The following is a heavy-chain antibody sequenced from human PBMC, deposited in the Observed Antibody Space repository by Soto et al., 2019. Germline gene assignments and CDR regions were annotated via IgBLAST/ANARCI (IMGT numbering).Heavy chain of an antibody. J-gene: IGHJ6*02. CDR1: GYIFTSYA. CDR2: INADHGNT. D-gene: IGHD1-26*01. V-gene: IGHV1-3*05. Sequence: QVQLVQSGAEEKKPGASVKVSCKASGYIFTSYAMHWVRQAPGQRLEWMGWINADHGNTKHSQRFQGRVTITKDTSXXTAYMELSSLRSEDTAVYYCVRAIGRVGIYYGMDVWGRGTTVTVSS. CDR3: VRAIGRVGIYYGMDV.